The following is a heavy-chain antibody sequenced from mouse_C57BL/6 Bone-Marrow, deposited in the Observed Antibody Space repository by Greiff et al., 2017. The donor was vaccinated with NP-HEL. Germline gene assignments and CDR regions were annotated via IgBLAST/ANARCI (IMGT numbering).Heavy chain of an antibody. Sequence: SGAELVMPGASVKLSCKASGYTFTSYWMHWVKQRPGQGLEWIGEIDPSDSYTNYNQKFKGKSTLTVDKSSSTAYMQLSSLTSEDSAVYYCARGYYSNYEVFFAYWGQGTLVTVSA. CDR2: IDPSDSYT. CDR1: GYTFTSYW. J-gene: IGHJ3*01. CDR3: ARGYYSNYEVFFAY. D-gene: IGHD2-5*01. V-gene: IGHV1-69*01.